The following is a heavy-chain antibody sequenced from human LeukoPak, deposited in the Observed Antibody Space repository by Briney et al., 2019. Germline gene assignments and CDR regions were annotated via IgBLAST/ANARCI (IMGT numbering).Heavy chain of an antibody. J-gene: IGHJ4*02. D-gene: IGHD6-13*01. V-gene: IGHV3-64*04. Sequence: GGSLRLSCSASGFTFSSYAMHWVRQAPGKGLEYVSAISSNGGSTYYADSVKGRFTISRDNSKNTLYLQMNSLRAEDTAVYYCAKAGTGIALLDYWGQGTLVTVSS. CDR2: ISSNGGST. CDR3: AKAGTGIALLDY. CDR1: GFTFSSYA.